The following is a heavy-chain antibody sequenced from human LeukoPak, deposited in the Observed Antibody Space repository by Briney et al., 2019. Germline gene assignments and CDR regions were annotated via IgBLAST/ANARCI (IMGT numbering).Heavy chain of an antibody. Sequence: GGSLRLSCAASGFTFSTYSMNWVRQAPGKGLEWVSSISSSSTYIYYADSVKGRFTVSRDNAKNSLYLQMNSLRAEDTAVYYCARGVYDILTCYYSNWMKSDYWGQGTLVTVSS. J-gene: IGHJ4*02. D-gene: IGHD3-9*01. CDR2: ISSSSTYI. CDR1: GFTFSTYS. CDR3: ARGVYDILTCYYSNWMKSDY. V-gene: IGHV3-21*01.